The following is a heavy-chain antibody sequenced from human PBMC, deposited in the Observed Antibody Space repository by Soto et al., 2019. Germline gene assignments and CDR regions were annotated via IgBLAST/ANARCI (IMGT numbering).Heavy chain of an antibody. D-gene: IGHD4-17*01. CDR3: ARVETTGTTDGGYFNGMDV. V-gene: IGHV4-59*01. CDR2: IYYSGST. J-gene: IGHJ6*02. Sequence: SSETLSLTCTVSGASISGYYWSWIRQPPGEGLEWIGYIYYSGSTSYNPSLKSRVTISLDMSKNQFSPKLSSVTAADTAVYYCARVETTGTTDGGYFNGMDVWGPGTTVTVYS. CDR1: GASISGYY.